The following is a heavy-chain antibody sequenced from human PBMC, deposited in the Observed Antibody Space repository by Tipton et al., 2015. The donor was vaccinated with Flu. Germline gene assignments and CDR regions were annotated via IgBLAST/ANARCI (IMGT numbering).Heavy chain of an antibody. CDR3: ARGDSFGV. CDR1: GQTFSDFW. V-gene: IGHV5-51*01. Sequence: VQLVQSGAEVKKPGESLKISCKLSGQTFSDFWIGWVRQMPGKGLEWMGVIYPGDSKTIYRPSFQGLVTFSVDKSIDTAYLQWSSLKASDTAMYYCARGDSFGVWGQGTLVTVSS. J-gene: IGHJ3*01. CDR2: IYPGDSKT.